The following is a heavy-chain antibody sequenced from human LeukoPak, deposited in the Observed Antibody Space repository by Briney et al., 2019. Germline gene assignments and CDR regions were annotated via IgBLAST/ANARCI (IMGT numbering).Heavy chain of an antibody. V-gene: IGHV1-69*01. CDR2: IIPISGTA. CDR1: GGTFSSYA. J-gene: IGHJ6*03. CDR3: ASRKDIVVVPAAINYYYYMDV. D-gene: IGHD2-2*01. Sequence: GSSVTVSSKDSGGTFSSYAITWVRQAPRQGLEWLGGIIPISGTANYAQKFQGRVTITADESTSTAYMELSSLRSEDTAVYYCASRKDIVVVPAAINYYYYMDVWGKGTTVTVSS.